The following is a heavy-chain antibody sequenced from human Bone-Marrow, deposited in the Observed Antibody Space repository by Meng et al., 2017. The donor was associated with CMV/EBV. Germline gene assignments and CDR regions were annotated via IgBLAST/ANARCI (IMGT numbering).Heavy chain of an antibody. Sequence: GGSLRLSCAASGFTFSSNWMHWVRQAPGKGLVWVSRINSDGSSTSYADSVKGRFTISRDNAKNTLYQQMNSLRAEDTAVYFCASGILPWNYYYGMDVWGQGTTVTVSS. CDR3: ASGILPWNYYYGMDV. D-gene: IGHD1-14*01. CDR2: INSDGSST. V-gene: IGHV3-74*01. CDR1: GFTFSSNW. J-gene: IGHJ6*02.